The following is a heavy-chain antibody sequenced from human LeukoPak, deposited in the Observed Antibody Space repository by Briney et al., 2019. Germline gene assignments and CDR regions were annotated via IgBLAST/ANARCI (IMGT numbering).Heavy chain of an antibody. D-gene: IGHD1-26*01. Sequence: PSETLSLTCTVSGGSISSYYWSWIRQPPGKGLEWIGYIYYSGSTNYNPSLKSRVTISVDTSKNQFSLKLSSVTAADTAVYYCARTVGATRKIFDYWGQGTLVTASS. CDR3: ARTVGATRKIFDY. CDR2: IYYSGST. CDR1: GGSISSYY. V-gene: IGHV4-59*01. J-gene: IGHJ4*02.